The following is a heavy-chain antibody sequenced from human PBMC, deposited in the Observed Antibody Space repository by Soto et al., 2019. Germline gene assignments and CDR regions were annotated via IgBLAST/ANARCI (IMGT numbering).Heavy chain of an antibody. CDR2: IYHSGST. J-gene: IGHJ4*02. CDR3: ASIQTYYYDSSGYSD. Sequence: QVQLQESGPGLVKPSGTLSLTCAVSGGSISSSNWWSWVRQPPGKGLEWIGEIYHSGSTNNNPSLKSRVTISVDKSKNQFSLKLSSVTAADTAVYYCASIQTYYYDSSGYSDWGQGTLVTVSS. D-gene: IGHD3-22*01. CDR1: GGSISSSNW. V-gene: IGHV4-4*02.